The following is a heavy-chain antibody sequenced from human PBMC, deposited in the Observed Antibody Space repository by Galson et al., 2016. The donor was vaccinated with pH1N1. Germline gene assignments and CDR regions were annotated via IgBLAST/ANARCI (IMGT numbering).Heavy chain of an antibody. CDR2: ISSSGDNI. CDR1: GFTFSVFA. V-gene: IGHV3-30-3*01. CDR3: AGVRSSGYNYAQKFVD. J-gene: IGHJ4*02. D-gene: IGHD5-18*01. Sequence: SLRLSCAASGFTFSVFAMHWVRQAPGEGLEWVAVISSSGDNIFYADSVKGRFTISRDSSKNTLYLQMSNLRPEDTAFYYCAGVRSSGYNYAQKFVDWGQGTLVTVSS.